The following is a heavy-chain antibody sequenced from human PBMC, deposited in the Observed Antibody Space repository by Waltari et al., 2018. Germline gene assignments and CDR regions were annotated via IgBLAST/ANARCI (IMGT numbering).Heavy chain of an antibody. V-gene: IGHV3-7*03. CDR1: GFTFRDYW. CDR3: ARMGATVLKSIDF. Sequence: EVQLVESGGGLVQPGGSLRLSCEGSGFTFRDYWMTWVRQAPNMGLEWVANIKQDGSDQYYVDHVKGRFTISRDNAKNSVHLRMDSLRAEDTAFYYCARMGATVLKSIDFWGQGTLVTVSS. D-gene: IGHD2-21*02. J-gene: IGHJ4*02. CDR2: IKQDGSDQ.